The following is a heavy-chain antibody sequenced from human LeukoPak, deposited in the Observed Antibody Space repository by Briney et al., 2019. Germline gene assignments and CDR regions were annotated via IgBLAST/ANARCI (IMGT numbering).Heavy chain of an antibody. Sequence: GSLRLSCAASGFTFSSYAMSWVRQAPGKGLEWIGSIYYSGSTYYNPSLKSRVTISVDTSKNQFSLKLSSVTAADTAVYYCARDLTYYYGSGSYSQGDYWGQGTLVTVSS. V-gene: IGHV4-39*07. D-gene: IGHD3-10*01. J-gene: IGHJ4*02. CDR3: ARDLTYYYGSGSYSQGDY. CDR2: IYYSGST. CDR1: GFTFSSYA.